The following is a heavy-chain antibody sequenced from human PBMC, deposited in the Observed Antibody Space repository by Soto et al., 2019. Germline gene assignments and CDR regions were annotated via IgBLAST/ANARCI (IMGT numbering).Heavy chain of an antibody. CDR2: ISYDGTNK. Sequence: QVQLVESGGGVVQPGRSLRLSCVASGFTLSRYAMHWVRQAPGKGLEWVAVISYDGTNKYYADSVKGRFTFSSDNSKNTLYLQMNSLKPEDTAAYFCARVGTEEYDFWGRGMDVWGQGTTVTVFS. J-gene: IGHJ6*02. D-gene: IGHD3-3*01. CDR3: ARVGTEEYDFWGRGMDV. V-gene: IGHV3-30-3*01. CDR1: GFTLSRYA.